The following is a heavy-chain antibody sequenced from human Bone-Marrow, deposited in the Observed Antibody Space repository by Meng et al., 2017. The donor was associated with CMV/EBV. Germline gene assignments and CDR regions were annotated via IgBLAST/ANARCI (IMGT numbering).Heavy chain of an antibody. CDR2: ISAYNANT. Sequence: ASVKVSCKASGYTFTSYGISWVRQAPGQGLEWMGWISAYNANTNYAQKLQGRVTMTTDTSTSTAYMDLRSLRSDDTAVYYCARDLIGTTGGWEPFDYWGQGTLVTVSS. V-gene: IGHV1-18*01. CDR1: GYTFTSYG. CDR3: ARDLIGTTGGWEPFDY. D-gene: IGHD4-17*01. J-gene: IGHJ4*02.